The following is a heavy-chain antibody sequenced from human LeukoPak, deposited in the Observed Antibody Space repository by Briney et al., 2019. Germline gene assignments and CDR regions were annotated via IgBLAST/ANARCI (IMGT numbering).Heavy chain of an antibody. V-gene: IGHV4-59*01. CDR3: ARDRLRGVYFDY. Sequence: SETLSLTCTVSGGSISSYYWSWIRQPRGKGLEWIGYIYYSGSTNYNPSLKSRVTISVDTSKNQFSLKLSSVTAADTAVYYCARDRLRGVYFDYWGQGTLVTVSS. D-gene: IGHD3-10*01. CDR2: IYYSGST. CDR1: GGSISSYY. J-gene: IGHJ4*02.